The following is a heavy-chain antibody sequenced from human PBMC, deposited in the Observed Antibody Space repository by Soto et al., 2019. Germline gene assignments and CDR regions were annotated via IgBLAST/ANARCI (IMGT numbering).Heavy chain of an antibody. CDR3: ARDGGSSSWSYYYYYYGMDV. J-gene: IGHJ6*02. D-gene: IGHD6-13*01. CDR1: GFTFSDYY. CDR2: ISSSGSTI. Sequence: PGGSLRLSCAASGFTFSDYYMSWIRQAPGKGLEWVSYISSSGSTIYYADSVKGRFTISRDNAKNSLYLQMNSLRAEDTAVYYCARDGGSSSWSYYYYYYGMDVWGQGTTVTVSS. V-gene: IGHV3-11*01.